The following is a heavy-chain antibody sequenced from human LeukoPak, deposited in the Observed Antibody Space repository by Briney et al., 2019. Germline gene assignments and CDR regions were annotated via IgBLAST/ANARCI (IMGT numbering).Heavy chain of an antibody. J-gene: IGHJ4*02. D-gene: IGHD6-6*01. V-gene: IGHV1-2*02. CDR2: INPNSGGT. CDR1: GYTFTGYY. CDR3: ARFDDSSSFTSFDY. Sequence: ASVKVSCKASGYTFTGYYMHWVRQAPGQGLGWMGWINPNSGGTNYAQKFQGRVTMTRDTSISTAYMELSRLRSDDTAVYYCARFDDSSSFTSFDYWGQGTLVTVSS.